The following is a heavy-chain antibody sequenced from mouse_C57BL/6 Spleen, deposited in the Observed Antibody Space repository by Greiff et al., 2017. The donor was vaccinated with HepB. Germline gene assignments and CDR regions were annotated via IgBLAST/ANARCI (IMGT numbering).Heavy chain of an antibody. J-gene: IGHJ4*01. D-gene: IGHD2-3*01. Sequence: QVQLQQSGPGLVQPSQSLSITCTVSGFSLTSYGVHWVRQSPGKGLEWLGVIWSGGSTDYNAAFISRLSISKDNSKSQVFFKMNSLQADDTAIYYCARRDDCYLYYAMDYWGQGTSVTVSS. V-gene: IGHV2-2*01. CDR2: IWSGGST. CDR3: ARRDDCYLYYAMDY. CDR1: GFSLTSYG.